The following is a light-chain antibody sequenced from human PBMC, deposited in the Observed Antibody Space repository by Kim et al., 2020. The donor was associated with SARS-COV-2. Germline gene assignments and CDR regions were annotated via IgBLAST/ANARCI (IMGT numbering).Light chain of an antibody. CDR3: QAWDSSTAV. J-gene: IGLJ2*01. V-gene: IGLV3-1*01. CDR1: NLGDKY. CDR2: QDS. Sequence: SVSPVQTASITCSGDNLGDKYACWYQQKPGQYPVLVIYQDSKRPSGVPERFSGSNSGDTATLTISGTQAMDEADYYCQAWDSSTAVFGGGTQLTVL.